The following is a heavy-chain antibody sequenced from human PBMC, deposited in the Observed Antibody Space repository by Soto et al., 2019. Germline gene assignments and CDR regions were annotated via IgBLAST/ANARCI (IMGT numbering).Heavy chain of an antibody. CDR2: ISSSSSYI. CDR1: GFTFSSYS. D-gene: IGHD3-22*01. Sequence: EVQLVESGGGLVKPGGSLRLSCAASGFTFSSYSMNWVRQAPGKGLEWVSSISSSSSYIYYADSVKGRLTNSSDNAKDSLYLQMNSVRAEDTAVYYCVRDDYYDSSVYFGYYYGMDVWGQGTTVTVSS. V-gene: IGHV3-21*01. J-gene: IGHJ6*02. CDR3: VRDDYYDSSVYFGYYYGMDV.